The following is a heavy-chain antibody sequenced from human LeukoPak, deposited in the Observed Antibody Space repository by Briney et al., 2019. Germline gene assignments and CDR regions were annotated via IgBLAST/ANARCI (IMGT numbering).Heavy chain of an antibody. CDR3: AREDGYSYYYFDY. J-gene: IGHJ4*02. D-gene: IGHD5-18*01. CDR2: INHSGST. Sequence: SSETLSLTCAVYGGSFSGYYWSWIRQPPGKGLEWIGEINHSGSTNYNPSLKSRVTISVDTSKNQFSLKLSSVTAADTAVYYCAREDGYSYYYFDYWGQGTLVTVSS. V-gene: IGHV4-34*01. CDR1: GGSFSGYY.